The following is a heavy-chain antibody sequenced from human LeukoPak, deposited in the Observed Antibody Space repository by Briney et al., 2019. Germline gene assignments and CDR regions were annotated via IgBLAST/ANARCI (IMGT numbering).Heavy chain of an antibody. V-gene: IGHV1-46*01. Sequence: ASVKVSCKASGYTFTSYYMHWVRQAPGQGLEWMGVINHRDGSTTYAQNFQGRVTMTRDTSTSTVYMELSSLRSEDTAVYYCAKGDIDYWGQGTLVTVSS. CDR1: GYTFTSYY. J-gene: IGHJ4*02. CDR2: INHRDGST. CDR3: AKGDIDY. D-gene: IGHD2-15*01.